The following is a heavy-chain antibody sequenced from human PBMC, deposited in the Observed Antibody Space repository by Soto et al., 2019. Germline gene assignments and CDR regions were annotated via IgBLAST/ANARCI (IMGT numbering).Heavy chain of an antibody. J-gene: IGHJ5*02. D-gene: IGHD2-15*01. V-gene: IGHV1-69*06. CDR1: GGTFSSYA. CDR2: IIPIFGTA. Sequence: QVQLVQSGAEVKKPGSSVKVSCKASGGTFSSYAISWVRQAPGQGLEWMGGIIPIFGTANYAQKFQGRVTITADKSTSTAYMALSSLRSEYTAVYSCAREGYCSGGSCYSGWFDPWGQGTLVTVSS. CDR3: AREGYCSGGSCYSGWFDP.